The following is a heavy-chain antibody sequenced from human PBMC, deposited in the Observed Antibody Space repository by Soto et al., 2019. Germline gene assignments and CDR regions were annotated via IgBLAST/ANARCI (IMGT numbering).Heavy chain of an antibody. J-gene: IGHJ3*02. D-gene: IGHD4-17*01. CDR1: GGSISSGGYY. Sequence: QVQLQESGPGLVKPSQTLSLTCTVSGGSISSGGYYWSWIRQHPGKGLEWIGYIYYSGSTYYNPFLKSRVTRSVDTSKNQFSLKLSSVTAADTAVYYCARGRRTTVTTGDAFDIWGQGTMVTVSS. CDR2: IYYSGST. V-gene: IGHV4-31*03. CDR3: ARGRRTTVTTGDAFDI.